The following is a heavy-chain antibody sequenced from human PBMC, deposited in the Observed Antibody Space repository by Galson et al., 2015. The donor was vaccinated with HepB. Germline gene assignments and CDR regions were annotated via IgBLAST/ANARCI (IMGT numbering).Heavy chain of an antibody. CDR2: IRSKANSYAT. CDR3: TTIATTVTTSDY. D-gene: IGHD4-11*01. Sequence: SLRLSCAASGFTFSGSAMHWVRQASGKGLEWVGRIRSKANSYATAYAASVKGRFTISRDDSKNTAYLQMNSLKTEDTAVYYCTTIATTVTTSDYWGQGTLVTVSS. J-gene: IGHJ4*02. V-gene: IGHV3-73*01. CDR1: GFTFSGSA.